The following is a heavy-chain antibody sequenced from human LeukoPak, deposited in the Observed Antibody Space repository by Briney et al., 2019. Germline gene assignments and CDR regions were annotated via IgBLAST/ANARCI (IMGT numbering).Heavy chain of an antibody. J-gene: IGHJ4*02. CDR1: GYTFTSNN. CDR2: IYPRDGST. V-gene: IGHV1-46*01. CDR3: ARDQEGFDY. Sequence: ASVKVSCKASGYTFTSNNIHWVRQAPGQGLEWMGMIYPRDGSTSYEQKFQGRVTVTRDTSTSTVHMELSGLRSEDTAVYYCARDQEGFDYWGQGTLVTVSS.